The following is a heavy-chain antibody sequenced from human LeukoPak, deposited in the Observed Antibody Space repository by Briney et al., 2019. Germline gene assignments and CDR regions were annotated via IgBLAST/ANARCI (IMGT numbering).Heavy chain of an antibody. J-gene: IGHJ4*02. CDR2: TYYKSKWYN. Sequence: SQTLSLTCGISGDSVSSNSAAWHWIRQSPSRGLEWLGRTYYKSKWYNDYAVSVKSRITINPDTSKNQFSLKLSSVTAADTAVYYCARHGLKGRWELRSFYFDYWGQGTLVTVSS. V-gene: IGHV6-1*01. D-gene: IGHD1-26*01. CDR1: GDSVSSNSAA. CDR3: ARHGLKGRWELRSFYFDY.